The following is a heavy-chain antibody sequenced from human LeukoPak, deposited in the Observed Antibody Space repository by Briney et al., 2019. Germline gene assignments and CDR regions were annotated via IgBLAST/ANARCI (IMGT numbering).Heavy chain of an antibody. D-gene: IGHD1-7*01. CDR3: AKDSILEVPSIFDY. J-gene: IGHJ4*02. CDR2: IKHDGSEK. CDR1: GFTFSSYW. V-gene: IGHV3-7*01. Sequence: GRSLRLSCAASGFTFSSYWMNWVRQAPGKGLEWVANIKHDGSEKYYVDSVKGRFTISRENSKNTLYLQMNSLRAEDTAVYYCAKDSILEVPSIFDYWGQGTLVTVSS.